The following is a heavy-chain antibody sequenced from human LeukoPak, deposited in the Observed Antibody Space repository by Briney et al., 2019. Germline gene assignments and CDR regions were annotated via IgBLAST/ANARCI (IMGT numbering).Heavy chain of an antibody. CDR2: ITPRGGST. V-gene: IGHV1-46*01. CDR1: GDTFTRYD. Sequence: ASVKVSCKASGDTFTRYDMYWVRQAPGQGLEWMGRITPRGGSTSYAQKLQGRVTMTTDTSTSTAYMELRSLRSDDTAVYYCARFNDNSLNWFDPWGQGTLVTVSS. J-gene: IGHJ5*02. CDR3: ARFNDNSLNWFDP. D-gene: IGHD1-1*01.